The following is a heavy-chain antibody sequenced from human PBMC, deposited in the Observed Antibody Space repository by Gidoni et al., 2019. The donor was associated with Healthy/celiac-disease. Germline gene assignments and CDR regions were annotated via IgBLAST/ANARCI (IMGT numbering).Heavy chain of an antibody. Sequence: EVQLVESGGGLVQPGRSLRLSCAASGFTFDDYAMHWVRQAPGKGLEWVSGSSWNSGSIGYADSVKGRFTISRDNAKNSLYLQMNSLRAEDTALYYCAKGIAAAGLSFDIWGQGTMVTVSS. CDR2: SSWNSGSI. J-gene: IGHJ3*02. V-gene: IGHV3-9*01. CDR1: GFTFDDYA. D-gene: IGHD6-13*01. CDR3: AKGIAAAGLSFDI.